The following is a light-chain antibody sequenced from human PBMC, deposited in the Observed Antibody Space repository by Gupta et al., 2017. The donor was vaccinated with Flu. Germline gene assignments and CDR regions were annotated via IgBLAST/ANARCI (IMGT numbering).Light chain of an antibody. V-gene: IGKV1-39*01. CDR2: STS. Sequence: PSSLSASVGDRVTITCLASQNNNNYMNWYQQKPGRAPNLLIYSTSTLQGGVPSRFSGRGSGTDFTLTISKLQPEDFGTYYCQQCFSTPLTFGGGTKVEMK. CDR3: QQCFSTPLT. J-gene: IGKJ4*01. CDR1: QNNNNY.